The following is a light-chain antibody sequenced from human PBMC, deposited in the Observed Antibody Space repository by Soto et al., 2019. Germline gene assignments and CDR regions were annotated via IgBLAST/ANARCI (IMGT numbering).Light chain of an antibody. CDR2: DTS. V-gene: IGKV3-11*01. Sequence: EIMLTQSPATLSLSPGERATLSCRASQRVNNYLAWYQQKPGQAPRLLIYDTSNRATGIPARFSGSGSGTDFTLTISSLEPEDFAIYYCQQRSNWPLITFGQGTRLEI. J-gene: IGKJ5*01. CDR1: QRVNNY. CDR3: QQRSNWPLIT.